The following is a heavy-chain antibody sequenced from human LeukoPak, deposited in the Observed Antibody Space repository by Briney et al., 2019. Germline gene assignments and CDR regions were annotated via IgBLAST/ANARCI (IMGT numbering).Heavy chain of an antibody. J-gene: IGHJ4*02. D-gene: IGHD3-3*01. Sequence: GGSLRLSCAASGFTFSSYAMIWVRQAPGKGLEWLSAISGSGGSTYYADSVRGRFTISRDNSKNTLYLQMNSLRAEDTAVYYCAKGGPEYYDFWSGYFSYWGQGTLVTVSS. V-gene: IGHV3-23*01. CDR3: AKGGPEYYDFWSGYFSY. CDR2: ISGSGGST. CDR1: GFTFSSYA.